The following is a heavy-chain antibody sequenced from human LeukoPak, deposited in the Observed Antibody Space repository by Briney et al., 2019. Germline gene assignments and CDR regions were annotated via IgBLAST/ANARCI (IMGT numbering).Heavy chain of an antibody. D-gene: IGHD6-6*01. Sequence: ASVKVSCKVSGYTLTELSMHWVRQATGQGLEWMGWMNSKSGDTGHAQRFQGRVTMTRDTSINTAYMELSSLTSEDTAVYYCARGPEYGTFDYYLHWFDPWGQGTLVTVSS. V-gene: IGHV1-8*01. CDR2: MNSKSGDT. J-gene: IGHJ5*02. CDR3: ARGPEYGTFDYYLHWFDP. CDR1: GYTLTELS.